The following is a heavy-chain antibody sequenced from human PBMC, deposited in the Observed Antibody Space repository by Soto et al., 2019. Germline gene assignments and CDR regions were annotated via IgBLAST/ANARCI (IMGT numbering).Heavy chain of an antibody. J-gene: IGHJ4*02. Sequence: EVQLVESGGGLVRPGGSLRLSCAVSGFTVSTNYMSWVRQAPGKGLESVSIIYSDGSTYYADSVKGRFTTSRDRARNTLYLQMDNLRADDTAVYHCARDSSYYGSGRGGLDYWGPGALVTVSS. V-gene: IGHV3-66*01. CDR3: ARDSSYYGSGRGGLDY. D-gene: IGHD3-10*01. CDR1: GFTVSTNY. CDR2: IYSDGST.